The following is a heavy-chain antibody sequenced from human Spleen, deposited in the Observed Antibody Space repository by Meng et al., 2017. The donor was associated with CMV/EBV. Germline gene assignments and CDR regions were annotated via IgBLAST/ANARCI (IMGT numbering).Heavy chain of an antibody. CDR1: GGSIRSSSNY. CDR3: ARDFGYRYYGMDV. D-gene: IGHD5-18*01. Sequence: SETLSLTCTVSGGSIRSSSNYWSWHRQRPGKGLVWSVYIYYSGSTNYNPSLKSRVTISVDTSKNQFPLKLSSVTAADTAVYYCARDFGYRYYGMDVWGQGTTVTVSS. CDR2: IYYSGST. J-gene: IGHJ6*02. V-gene: IGHV4-61*01.